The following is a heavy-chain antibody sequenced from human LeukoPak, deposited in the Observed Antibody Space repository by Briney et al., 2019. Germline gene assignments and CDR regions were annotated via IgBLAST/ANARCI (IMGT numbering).Heavy chain of an antibody. Sequence: GGSLRLSCAASGFTFSSYWMHWVRQAPGKWLVWVSRINSDGSITSYADSVKGRFTISRDNAKNTLYLQMNSLRAEDTAVYYCATGSYYSDYWGQGTLVTVSS. CDR3: ATGSYYSDY. CDR1: GFTFSSYW. J-gene: IGHJ4*02. D-gene: IGHD1-26*01. CDR2: INSDGSIT. V-gene: IGHV3-74*01.